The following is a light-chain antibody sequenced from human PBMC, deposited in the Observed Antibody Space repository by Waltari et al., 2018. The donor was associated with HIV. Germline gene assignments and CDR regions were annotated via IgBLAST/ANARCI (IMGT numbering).Light chain of an antibody. CDR2: KAS. Sequence: TLSASVGDRVTITCRASQSISSWLAWYQQKPGKAPKLLIYKASSLESGVPSRFSGSGSGTEFTLTISSLQPDDFATYYCQQYNSYPYTFGQGTKLEIK. J-gene: IGKJ2*01. V-gene: IGKV1-5*03. CDR1: QSISSW. CDR3: QQYNSYPYT.